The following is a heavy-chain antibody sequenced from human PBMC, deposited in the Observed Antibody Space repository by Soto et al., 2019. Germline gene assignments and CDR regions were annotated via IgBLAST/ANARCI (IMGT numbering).Heavy chain of an antibody. CDR2: INSDGSST. D-gene: IGHD4-17*01. Sequence: EVQLVASGGGLVQPGGSLRLSCAASGFTVSSYLMHWVRQAPGKGLVWVSRINSDGSSTSFADSVKGRFTISRDNAKNTLYLQMTSLRAEDTAVYYCGRVNYGDYGGFYDYCGQGTLVTVSS. CDR1: GFTVSSYL. V-gene: IGHV3-74*01. J-gene: IGHJ4*02. CDR3: GRVNYGDYGGFYDY.